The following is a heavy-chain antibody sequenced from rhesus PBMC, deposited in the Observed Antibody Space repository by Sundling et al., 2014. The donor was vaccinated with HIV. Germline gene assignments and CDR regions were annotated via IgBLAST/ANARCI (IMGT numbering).Heavy chain of an antibody. V-gene: IGHV4-143*01. CDR2: IYDNGAST. D-gene: IGHD5-24*01. J-gene: IGHJ5-1*01. Sequence: QVHLQESGPGVVKPSETLSLSCAVSGAAISGGYCWGWIRQPPGKGLEWIGSIYDNGASTYYNPSLTNRVTISKDMSKNQFSLKLKSVTAADTAVYFCARLLVGTFDVWGPGVLVTVSS. CDR1: GAAISGGYC. CDR3: ARLLVGTFDV.